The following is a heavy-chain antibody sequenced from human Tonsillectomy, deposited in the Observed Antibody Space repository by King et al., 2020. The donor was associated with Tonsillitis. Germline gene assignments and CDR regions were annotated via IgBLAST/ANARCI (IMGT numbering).Heavy chain of an antibody. CDR2: ISSSGCTI. Sequence: VQLVESGGGLVQPGGSLRLSCAASGFTFSSYEMNWVRQAPGKGLEWVSYISSSGCTIYYADSVKGRFTISRENAKNPLYLHMNSLRAEDTAVYYCARDYTGFDPWGQGTLVTVSS. V-gene: IGHV3-48*03. CDR1: GFTFSSYE. J-gene: IGHJ5*02. CDR3: ARDYTGFDP. D-gene: IGHD3-16*01.